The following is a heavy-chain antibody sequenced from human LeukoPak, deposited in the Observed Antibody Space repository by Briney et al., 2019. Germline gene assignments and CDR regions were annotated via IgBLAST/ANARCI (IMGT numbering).Heavy chain of an antibody. J-gene: IGHJ4*02. V-gene: IGHV3-30*18. CDR3: AKDILTGYYNVGDY. CDR1: GFTFSSYG. D-gene: IGHD3-9*01. CDR2: ISYDGSNK. Sequence: GGSLRLSCAASGFTFSSYGMHWVRQAPGKGLEWAAVISYDGSNKYYADSVKGRFTISRDNSKNTLYLQMNSLRAEDTAVYYCAKDILTGYYNVGDYWGQGTLVTVSS.